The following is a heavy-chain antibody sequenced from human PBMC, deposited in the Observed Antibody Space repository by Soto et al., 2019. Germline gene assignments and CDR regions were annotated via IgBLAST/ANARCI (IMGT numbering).Heavy chain of an antibody. CDR3: ARRYCSSASCPRNYYGMDV. J-gene: IGHJ6*02. CDR2: IDPIDSYT. CDR1: GYSFTSYW. Sequence: HGESLKISCKGSGYSFTSYWISWVRQMPGKGLEWMGRIDPIDSYTTYSPSFQGHVTISADKSISTAYLQWSSLKASDTAMYYCARRYCSSASCPRNYYGMDVWGQGTTVTVSS. V-gene: IGHV5-10-1*01. D-gene: IGHD2-2*01.